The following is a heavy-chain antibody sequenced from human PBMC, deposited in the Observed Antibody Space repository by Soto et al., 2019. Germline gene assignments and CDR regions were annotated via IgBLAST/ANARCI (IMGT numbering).Heavy chain of an antibody. CDR3: ARGRLFLTTSGLVITYFDN. CDR2: IYTDGTT. J-gene: IGHJ4*02. Sequence: ETLSLTCTVSGASISDYFYWSWIRQPAGKGLEWIGRIYTDGTTKYNPSLKSRVTLSLDKSKNQFSLRLSSVTAADTAVYYCARGRLFLTTSGLVITYFDNWGQGALVTVSS. CDR1: GASISDYFY. D-gene: IGHD6-19*01. V-gene: IGHV4-4*07.